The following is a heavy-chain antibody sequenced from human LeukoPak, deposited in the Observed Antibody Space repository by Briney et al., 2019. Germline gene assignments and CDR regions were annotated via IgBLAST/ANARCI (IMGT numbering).Heavy chain of an antibody. CDR3: ATYSYDSGGFHFHH. V-gene: IGHV3-64*01. Sequence: QPGGSLRLSCAASGFTFRSYGMHWVRQAPGKGLEYVSAISSNGGRTYYANSVKGRFTISRDNSRNTLYLQMGSLRAEDMAVYYCATYSYDSGGFHFHHWGQGTLVTVSS. D-gene: IGHD3-22*01. CDR1: GFTFRSYG. J-gene: IGHJ1*01. CDR2: ISSNGGRT.